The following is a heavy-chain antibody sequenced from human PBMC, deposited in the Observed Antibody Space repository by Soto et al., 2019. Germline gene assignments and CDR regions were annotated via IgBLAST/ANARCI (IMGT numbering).Heavy chain of an antibody. J-gene: IGHJ4*02. V-gene: IGHV3-30-3*01. Sequence: GGSLRRSCAASGFTFSSYAMHWVRQAPGKGLEWVAVISYDGSNKYYADSVKGRFTISRDNAKNSLYLQMNSLRAEDTAVYYCPRVVGTTGLDYWGQGTLVTVSS. CDR1: GFTFSSYA. CDR3: PRVVGTTGLDY. CDR2: ISYDGSNK. D-gene: IGHD3-22*01.